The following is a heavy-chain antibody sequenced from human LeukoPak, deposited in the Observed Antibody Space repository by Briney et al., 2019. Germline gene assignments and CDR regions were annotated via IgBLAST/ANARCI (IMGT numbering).Heavy chain of an antibody. CDR3: ALDTAMLGFDY. CDR1: GGSISSSSYY. V-gene: IGHV4-39*07. CDR2: IYYSGST. Sequence: ASETLSLTCTVSGGSISSSSYYWGWIRQPPGKGLEWIGSIYYSGSTYYNPSLKSRVTISVDTSKNQFSLKLSSVTAADTAVYYCALDTAMLGFDYWGQGTLVTVSS. J-gene: IGHJ4*02. D-gene: IGHD5-18*01.